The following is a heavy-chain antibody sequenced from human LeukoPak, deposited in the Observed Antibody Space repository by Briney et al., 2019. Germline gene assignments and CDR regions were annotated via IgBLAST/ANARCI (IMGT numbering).Heavy chain of an antibody. D-gene: IGHD6-6*01. CDR2: IYYSGST. V-gene: IGHV4-39*01. CDR1: GGSISSSSYY. J-gene: IGHJ4*02. CDR3: ARQGPYSSSAQYDY. Sequence: PSETLSLTCTVSGGSISSSSYYWGWIRQPPGKGLKWIGSIYYSGSTYYNPSLKSRVTISVDTSKNQFSLKLSSVTAADTAVYYCARQGPYSSSAQYDYWGQGTLVTVSS.